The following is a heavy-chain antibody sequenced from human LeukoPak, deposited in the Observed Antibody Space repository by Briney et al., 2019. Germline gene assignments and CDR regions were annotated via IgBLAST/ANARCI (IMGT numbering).Heavy chain of an antibody. Sequence: PGGSLRLSCAASGFTFSSYGMHWVRQAPGKGLEWVAVISYDGSNKYYADSVKGRFTISRDNAKNSLYLQMNSLRAEDTAVYYCAREKNYYDSSGYYYDYWGQGTLVTVSS. CDR1: GFTFSSYG. CDR2: ISYDGSNK. V-gene: IGHV3-30*03. J-gene: IGHJ4*02. CDR3: AREKNYYDSSGYYYDY. D-gene: IGHD3-22*01.